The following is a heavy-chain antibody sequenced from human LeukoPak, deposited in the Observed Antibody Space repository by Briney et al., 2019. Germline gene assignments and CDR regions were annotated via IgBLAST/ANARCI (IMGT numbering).Heavy chain of an antibody. CDR3: AINPYSSGGGSDWYFDL. CDR2: INPSGGST. V-gene: IGHV1-46*01. J-gene: IGHJ2*01. D-gene: IGHD3-22*01. CDR1: GYTFTDYY. Sequence: GASVKVSCKASGYTFTDYYIHWVRQAPGPGLEWMGMINPSGGSTSYAQKFQGRVTMTRDTSTSTVYMDLNSLRSEDTAVYYCAINPYSSGGGSDWYFDLWGRGTLVTVSS.